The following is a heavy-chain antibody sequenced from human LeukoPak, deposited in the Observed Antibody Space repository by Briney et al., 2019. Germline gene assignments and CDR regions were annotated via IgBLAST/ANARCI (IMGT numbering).Heavy chain of an antibody. D-gene: IGHD3-16*01. CDR2: ISGSDNTI. CDR1: GFTFSSYE. CDR3: VSAYGGLLDY. J-gene: IGHJ4*02. Sequence: QPGGSLRLSCAASGFTFSSYEMNWVRQAPGKGLEWVSYISGSDNTIYYADSVKGRLTISRDNTKNSLYMQMNSLRAEDTAVYYCVSAYGGLLDYWGQGTLVTVSS. V-gene: IGHV3-48*03.